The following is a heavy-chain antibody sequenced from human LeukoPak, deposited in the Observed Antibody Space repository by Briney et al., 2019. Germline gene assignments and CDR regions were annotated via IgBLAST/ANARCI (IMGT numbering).Heavy chain of an antibody. CDR3: AKSGGGSCYGCGWFDP. D-gene: IGHD2-15*01. J-gene: IGHJ5*02. CDR2: INPHDSET. Sequence: GESLKISCKGSGYAFPTHWIGWVRQMPEKGLEWMGIINPHDSETRYSPSFQGQVTISVDKSISTVYLQWSSLKASDTATYYCAKSGGGSCYGCGWFDPWGQGTRVTVSS. CDR1: GYAFPTHW. V-gene: IGHV5-51*01.